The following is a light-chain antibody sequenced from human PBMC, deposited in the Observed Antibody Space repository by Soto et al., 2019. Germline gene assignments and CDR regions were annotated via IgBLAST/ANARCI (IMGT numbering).Light chain of an antibody. CDR1: QSISSW. V-gene: IGKV1-5*01. CDR2: DAS. CDR3: QQYNSYSWT. J-gene: IGKJ1*01. Sequence: DIQMTQSPSTLSASVGDRVTITCRASQSISSWLAWYQQKPRKAPKLLIYDASSLESGVPSRFSGSGSGTLFTLTISSLQPDDFATYYCQQYNSYSWTFGQGTKVDIK.